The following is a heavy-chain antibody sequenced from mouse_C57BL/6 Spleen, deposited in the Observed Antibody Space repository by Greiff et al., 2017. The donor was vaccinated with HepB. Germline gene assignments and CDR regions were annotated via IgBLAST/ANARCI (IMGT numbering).Heavy chain of an antibody. CDR1: GYTFTSYW. CDR3: TRGSYSNYGWFAY. CDR2: IYPGNSDT. J-gene: IGHJ3*01. Sequence: VQLKQSGPVLARPGASVKMSCKTSGYTFTSYWMHWVKQRPGQGLEWIGAIYPGNSDTSYNQKFKGKAKLTAVTSASTAYMELSSLTNEDSAVYYCTRGSYSNYGWFAYWGQGTLVTVSA. D-gene: IGHD2-5*01. V-gene: IGHV1-5*01.